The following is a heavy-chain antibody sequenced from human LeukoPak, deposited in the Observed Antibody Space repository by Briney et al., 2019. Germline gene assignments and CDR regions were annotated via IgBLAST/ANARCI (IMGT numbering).Heavy chain of an antibody. V-gene: IGHV3-21*01. CDR2: ISSSSSYI. D-gene: IGHD3-3*01. CDR1: GFTFSSYS. Sequence: GGSLRLSCAASGFTFSSYSMNWVRQAPGKGLEWVSSISSSSSYIYYADSVKGRFTISRDNAKNSLYLQMNSLRAEDTAVYYYARDLHDFWSGSNDYWGQGTLVTVSS. CDR3: ARDLHDFWSGSNDY. J-gene: IGHJ4*02.